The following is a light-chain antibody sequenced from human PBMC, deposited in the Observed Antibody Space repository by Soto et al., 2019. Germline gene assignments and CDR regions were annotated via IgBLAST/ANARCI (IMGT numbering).Light chain of an antibody. CDR2: EAF. V-gene: IGKV1-5*01. CDR3: QHYNTWT. Sequence: DIQMTQSPPTLSASAGDRVTIACRASESISSWLAWYQQKPGKAPKLLIYEAFTLQSGVSSRFSGNGSGTEFSLTISSLQADDFGSYYCQHYNTWTFGPGTKVDIK. CDR1: ESISSW. J-gene: IGKJ1*01.